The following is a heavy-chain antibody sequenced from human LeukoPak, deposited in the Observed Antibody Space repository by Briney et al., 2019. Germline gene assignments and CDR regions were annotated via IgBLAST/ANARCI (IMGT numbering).Heavy chain of an antibody. J-gene: IGHJ3*02. CDR2: IYYSGNT. V-gene: IGHV4-59*08. CDR1: GGSISGDH. CDR3: ARRNDFGI. Sequence: PSETLSLTCTVSGGSISGDHWNWIRQPPGKGLEWIGYIYYSGNTNYNPSLKSRVTISVDTSKNQFSLKLNSVTAADTAVYYCARRNDFGIWSQGTMVTVSS.